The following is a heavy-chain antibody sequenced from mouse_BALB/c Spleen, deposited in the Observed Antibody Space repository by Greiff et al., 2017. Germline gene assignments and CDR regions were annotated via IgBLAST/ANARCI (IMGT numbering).Heavy chain of an antibody. J-gene: IGHJ3*01. V-gene: IGHV1-62-2*01. CDR2: FYPGSGSI. D-gene: IGHD3-1*01. CDR1: GYTFTEYI. CDR3: ARHEDRGSSGYVWFAY. Sequence: QVQLQQSGAELVKPGASVKLSCKASGYTFTEYIIHWVKHRSGQGLEWIGWFYPGSGSIKYNEKFKDKATLTADKSSSTVYMELSRLTSEDSAVYFCARHEDRGSSGYVWFAYWGQGTLVTVSA.